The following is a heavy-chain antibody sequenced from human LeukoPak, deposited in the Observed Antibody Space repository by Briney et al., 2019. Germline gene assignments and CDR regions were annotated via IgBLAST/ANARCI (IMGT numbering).Heavy chain of an antibody. CDR2: ISYDGSNK. J-gene: IGHJ4*02. D-gene: IGHD6-19*01. Sequence: PGGSLRLSCAASGFTFSSYAMHWVRQAPGKGLEWVAVISYDGSNKYYADSVKGRFTISRDNSKNTLYLQMNSLRAEDTAVYYCAREDDSGWYGGVYWGQGTLVTVSS. V-gene: IGHV3-30-3*01. CDR1: GFTFSSYA. CDR3: AREDDSGWYGGVY.